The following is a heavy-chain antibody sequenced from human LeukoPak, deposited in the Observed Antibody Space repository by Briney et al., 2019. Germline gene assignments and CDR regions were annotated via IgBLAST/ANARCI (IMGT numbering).Heavy chain of an antibody. CDR1: GYTFTNYD. CDR2: MNPNNGNT. V-gene: IGHV1-8*01. CDR3: TRGGLVAGPYYFDY. J-gene: IGHJ4*02. D-gene: IGHD6-19*01. Sequence: ASVKVSCKASGYTFTNYDINWVRQATGQGLEWKGWMNPNNGNTGYAQKFQDRVTMTRNTSISTVYMELSSLRSEDTAVYYCTRGGLVAGPYYFDYWGQGTLVTVSS.